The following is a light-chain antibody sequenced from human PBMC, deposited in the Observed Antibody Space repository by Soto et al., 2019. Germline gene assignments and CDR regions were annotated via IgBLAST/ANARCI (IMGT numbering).Light chain of an antibody. V-gene: IGLV2-14*01. CDR1: SSDVGGYDY. CDR3: SSYTSTNTLV. CDR2: EVN. Sequence: QSALTQPASVSGSPGQSITISCTGTSSDVGGYDYVSWYQQHPDKAPKLMIYEVNNRPSEISNRFSGSKSGNTASLTISGLQAEDEAEYYCSSYTSTNTLVFGGGTKLTVL. J-gene: IGLJ3*02.